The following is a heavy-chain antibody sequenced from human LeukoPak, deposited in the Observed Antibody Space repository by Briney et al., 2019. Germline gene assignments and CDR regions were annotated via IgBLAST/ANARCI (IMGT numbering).Heavy chain of an antibody. V-gene: IGHV3-23*01. CDR1: GFTFDNYG. CDR2: ISGSGGRT. Sequence: GGSLRLSCAASGFTFDNYGIGWVRQAPGKGLEWVSGISGSGGRTYYADSVKGRFTISRDNSKNTLFLQLNSLGVEDTATYYCAIRTCSGSGYCSTSDPFHTWGQGTMVTVSS. D-gene: IGHD2-2*03. CDR3: AIRTCSGSGYCSTSDPFHT. J-gene: IGHJ3*02.